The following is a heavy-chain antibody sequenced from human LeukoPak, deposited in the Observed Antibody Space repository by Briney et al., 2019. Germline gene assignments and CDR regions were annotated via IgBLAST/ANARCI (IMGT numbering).Heavy chain of an antibody. J-gene: IGHJ4*02. Sequence: RGESLKISCKGSGYSFTSYWIGWVRQMPGKGLEWMGIIYPGDPDTRYSPSFQGQVTISADKSISTAYLQWSSLKASDTAMYYCAREDCSSTSCPFDYWGQGTLVTVSS. CDR1: GYSFTSYW. CDR3: AREDCSSTSCPFDY. CDR2: IYPGDPDT. D-gene: IGHD2-2*01. V-gene: IGHV5-51*01.